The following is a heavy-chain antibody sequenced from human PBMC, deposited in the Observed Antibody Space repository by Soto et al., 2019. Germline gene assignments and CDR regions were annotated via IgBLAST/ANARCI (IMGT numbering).Heavy chain of an antibody. Sequence: GGSLRLSCVVSGFSFSSYEMNWVRQAPGKGLEWISYINHSGRSTSYAGSVKGRFTIARDNAKNSLYLEMNSLRAEDTAVYYCARDIDWRDAFGIWGQGTMVTVSS. D-gene: IGHD3-9*01. CDR3: ARDIDWRDAFGI. CDR1: GFSFSSYE. V-gene: IGHV3-48*03. CDR2: INHSGRST. J-gene: IGHJ3*02.